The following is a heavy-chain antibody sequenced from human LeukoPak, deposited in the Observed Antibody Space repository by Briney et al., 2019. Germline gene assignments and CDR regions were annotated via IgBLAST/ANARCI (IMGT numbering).Heavy chain of an antibody. CDR1: GYTFSNFA. CDR2: ISDSGRST. J-gene: IGHJ4*02. CDR3: AKDRGSGSGSYTWGIFDC. D-gene: IGHD3-10*01. V-gene: IGHV3-23*01. Sequence: GGSLRLSCAVSGYTFSNFAMSWVRQAPGKGLEWVSGISDSGRSTVYADSVKGRFTISRDNSKNTLSLQMNILRAEDTAVYYCAKDRGSGSGSYTWGIFDCWGQGTLVTVSS.